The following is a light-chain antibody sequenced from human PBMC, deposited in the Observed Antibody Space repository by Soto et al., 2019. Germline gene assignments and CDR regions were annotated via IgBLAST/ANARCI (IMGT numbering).Light chain of an antibody. CDR2: AAS. V-gene: IGKV3-15*01. Sequence: EIGMTQSPATLSVSKGERATLSCRASQSVSSNLAWYQQKPGQAPRLLIYAASNRATGVPARFSGSWSGTEFTLTISSLQSEDFAVYYCQQYNNWITFGQGTRLEIK. CDR3: QQYNNWIT. CDR1: QSVSSN. J-gene: IGKJ5*01.